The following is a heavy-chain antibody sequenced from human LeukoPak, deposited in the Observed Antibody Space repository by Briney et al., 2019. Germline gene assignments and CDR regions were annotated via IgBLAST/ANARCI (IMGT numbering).Heavy chain of an antibody. CDR1: GGTFSSYA. CDR3: AREMATTTGLGAFDI. Sequence: SVKVSCKASGGTFSSYAISWVRQAPGQGLEWMGGIIPIFGTANYAQKFQGRVTITADESTSTAYMELSSLRSEDTAVYYCAREMATTTGLGAFDIWGQGTMVTVSS. V-gene: IGHV1-69*13. J-gene: IGHJ3*02. D-gene: IGHD5-24*01. CDR2: IIPIFGTA.